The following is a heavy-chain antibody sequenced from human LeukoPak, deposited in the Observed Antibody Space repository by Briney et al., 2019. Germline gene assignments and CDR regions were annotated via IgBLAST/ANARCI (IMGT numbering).Heavy chain of an antibody. D-gene: IGHD3-10*01. V-gene: IGHV3-74*01. CDR3: ATDRGHAFDI. CDR1: GFTFSSYW. J-gene: IGHJ3*02. CDR2: IYSDGSGT. Sequence: PGGSLRLSCAASGFTFSSYWMHWVRQAPGKGLVWVSRIYSDGSGTSYAESVKGRFTISRDNAKNTLFLQMNSLTAEDTAVYYCATDRGHAFDIWGQGAMVTVS.